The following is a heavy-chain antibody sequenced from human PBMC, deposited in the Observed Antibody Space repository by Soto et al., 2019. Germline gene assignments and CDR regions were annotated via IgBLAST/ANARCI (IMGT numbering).Heavy chain of an antibody. J-gene: IGHJ5*02. CDR1: GGSISSSRYY. Sequence: PSDTLSLNSIVPGGSISSSRYYWGWIRQPPGKGLEWIGSIYYSGSTYYNPSLKSRVTISVDTSKNQFSLKLSSVTAADTAVYYCARTRPRVVVVVAATHAPNWFDPWGQGTLVTVSS. D-gene: IGHD2-15*01. CDR3: ARTRPRVVVVVAATHAPNWFDP. V-gene: IGHV4-39*01. CDR2: IYYSGST.